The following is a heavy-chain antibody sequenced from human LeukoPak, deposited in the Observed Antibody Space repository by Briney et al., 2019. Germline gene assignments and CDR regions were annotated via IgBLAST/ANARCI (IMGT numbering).Heavy chain of an antibody. V-gene: IGHV3-7*01. CDR2: INSDGSEG. Sequence: GGSLRLSGAVSGFTFSGFWMSWSRQAPGKGLEWVASINSDGSEGYYADVVKGRFTISRDNAKNSLYLQINSLRAEDTAVYYCARDSSGYYRAGDAFDIWGQGTMVTVSS. D-gene: IGHD3-22*01. CDR1: GFTFSGFW. J-gene: IGHJ3*02. CDR3: ARDSSGYYRAGDAFDI.